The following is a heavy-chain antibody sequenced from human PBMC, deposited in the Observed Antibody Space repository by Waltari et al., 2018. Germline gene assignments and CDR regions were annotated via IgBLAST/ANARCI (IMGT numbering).Heavy chain of an antibody. CDR3: ARDSRSSYYDFWSGYYGPSYYYYGMDV. J-gene: IGHJ6*02. CDR1: GYTFTGYY. V-gene: IGHV1-2*04. Sequence: CKASGYTFTGYYMHWVRQAPGQGLEWMGWINPNSGGTNYAQKFQGWVTMTRDTSIITAYMELSRLRSDDTAVYYCARDSRSSYYDFWSGYYGPSYYYYGMDVWGQGTTVTVSS. D-gene: IGHD3-3*01. CDR2: INPNSGGT.